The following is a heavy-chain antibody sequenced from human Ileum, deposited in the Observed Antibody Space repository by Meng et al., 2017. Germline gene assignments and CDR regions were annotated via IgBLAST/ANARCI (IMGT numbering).Heavy chain of an antibody. CDR2: VYSSGIT. V-gene: IGHV4-4*07. CDR3: ARGYGSLTREAFDY. Sequence: SETLSLTCTVSSGSISNSYWSWIRQPAGKGLEWIGRVYSSGITDYNPSLKSRVTLSVDTSKNQFSLKLTSVTAADTAVYYCARGYGSLTREAFDYWGQGTLVTVSS. J-gene: IGHJ4*02. D-gene: IGHD3-10*01. CDR1: SGSISNSY.